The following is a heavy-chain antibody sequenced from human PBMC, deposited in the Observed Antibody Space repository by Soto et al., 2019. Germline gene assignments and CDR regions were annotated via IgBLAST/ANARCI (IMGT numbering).Heavy chain of an antibody. V-gene: IGHV3-23*01. Sequence: VQLSESGGGRIQPGGSLRLSCAASGFNFDGYAMSWVRRPPGKGLEWVSAISDSGGTTNYADSVKGRFTVSRDNSESTLFLQMTSLRVDDTAEYFCAKGDSGWNDCLDQWGQGTLVTVSS. D-gene: IGHD6-19*01. J-gene: IGHJ4*02. CDR3: AKGDSGWNDCLDQ. CDR2: ISDSGGTT. CDR1: GFNFDGYA.